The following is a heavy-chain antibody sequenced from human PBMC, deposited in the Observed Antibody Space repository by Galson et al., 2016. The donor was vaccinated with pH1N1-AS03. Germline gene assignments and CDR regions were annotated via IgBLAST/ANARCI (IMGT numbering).Heavy chain of an antibody. D-gene: IGHD3-9*01. CDR3: ARTAGWLPDF. V-gene: IGHV2-5*02. J-gene: IGHJ4*02. CDR1: GFSLTTSAVG. Sequence: PALVKPTQTLTLTCTFSGFSLTTSAVGVVWIRQPPGKALEWLALIYWDDDKRYNSSLKSRLTITKVTSKNQVVLTMTNMDPVDTATYYCARTAGWLPDFWGQGTLVTVSS. CDR2: IYWDDDK.